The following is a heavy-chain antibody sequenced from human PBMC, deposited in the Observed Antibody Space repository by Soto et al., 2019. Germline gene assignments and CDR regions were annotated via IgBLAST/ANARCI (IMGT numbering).Heavy chain of an antibody. V-gene: IGHV1-18*01. CDR3: ARDFTPCSGGSCYSGGDPFDY. D-gene: IGHD2-15*01. J-gene: IGHJ4*02. CDR1: GYTFTSYG. CDR2: ISAYNGNT. Sequence: ASVKVSCKASGYTFTSYGISWVRQAPGQGLEWMGWISAYNGNTNYAQKLQGRVTMTTDTSTSTAYMELRSLRSDDTAVYYCARDFTPCSGGSCYSGGDPFDYWGQGTLVTVS.